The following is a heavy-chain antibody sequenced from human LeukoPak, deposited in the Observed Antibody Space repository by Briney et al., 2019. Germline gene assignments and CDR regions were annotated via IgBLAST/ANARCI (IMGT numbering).Heavy chain of an antibody. D-gene: IGHD2-15*01. J-gene: IGHJ3*02. V-gene: IGHV4-59*01. CDR3: ARDQRGLDAFDI. Sequence: IGYIYYSGSTNYNPSPKSRVTISVDTSKNQFSLKLSSVTAADTAVYYCARDQRGLDAFDIWGQGTMVTVSS. CDR2: IYYSGST.